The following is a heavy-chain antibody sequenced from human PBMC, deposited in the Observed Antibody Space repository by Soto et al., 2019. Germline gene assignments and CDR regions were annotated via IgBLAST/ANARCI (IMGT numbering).Heavy chain of an antibody. CDR1: GFTFSSYS. D-gene: IGHD3-3*02. Sequence: GSLRLSCAASGFTFSSYSMNWVRQAPGKGLEWVSYISSSSSTIYYADSVKGRFTISRDNAKNSLYLQMNSLRDEDTAVYYCARDQRSIIWSIKTPNEFDYWRQGTLGTVFS. J-gene: IGHJ4*02. V-gene: IGHV3-48*02. CDR3: ARDQRSIIWSIKTPNEFDY. CDR2: ISSSSSTI.